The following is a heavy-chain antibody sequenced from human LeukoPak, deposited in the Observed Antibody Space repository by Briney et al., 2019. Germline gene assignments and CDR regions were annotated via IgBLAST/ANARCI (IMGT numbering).Heavy chain of an antibody. Sequence: SETLSLTCTVSGGSISSYYWSWIRQPPGKGLEWIGYIYYSGSTNYNPSLKSRVTISVDTSKNQFSLKLSSVTAADTAVYYCARGIAVAGTVDYWGQGTLVTVSS. CDR1: GGSISSYY. CDR3: ARGIAVAGTVDY. CDR2: IYYSGST. D-gene: IGHD6-19*01. V-gene: IGHV4-59*01. J-gene: IGHJ4*02.